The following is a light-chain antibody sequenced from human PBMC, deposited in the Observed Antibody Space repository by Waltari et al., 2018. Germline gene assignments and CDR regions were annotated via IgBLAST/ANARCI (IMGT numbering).Light chain of an antibody. J-gene: IGLJ3*02. CDR3: HSYDSTVSGWV. CDR2: AFN. CDR1: SSNIGAGSD. Sequence: QSVLTQPPSVSGAPGQTVPIPCTGSSSNIGAGSDLHWYQQLPGPAPKLLLRAFNSRPSGVPDRFSGSKSGTSASLAITGLQVEDEADYYCHSYDSTVSGWVFGGGTKLTVL. V-gene: IGLV1-40*01.